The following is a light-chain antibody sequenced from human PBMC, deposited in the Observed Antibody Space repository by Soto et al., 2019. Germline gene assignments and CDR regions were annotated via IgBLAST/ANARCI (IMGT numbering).Light chain of an antibody. CDR1: QSVSSSY. CDR3: QQYGSSPRT. Sequence: VLTQSPGTLSSSPGESATLSCMASQSVSSSYLAWYQQKPGQAPRLLICGASSRATGIPDRFSGSGSGTDFTLTISRLEPEDFAVYYCQQYGSSPRTFGQGTKVDIK. V-gene: IGKV3-20*01. J-gene: IGKJ1*01. CDR2: GAS.